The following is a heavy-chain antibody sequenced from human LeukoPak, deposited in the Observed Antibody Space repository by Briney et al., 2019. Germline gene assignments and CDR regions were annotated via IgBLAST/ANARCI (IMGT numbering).Heavy chain of an antibody. Sequence: GGSLRLSCTASGFTFGDYAMSWFRQAPGKGLEWVSSISSGSSYIYYADSVKGRFTISRDNAKDSLYLQMNSLRAEDSAVYYCAREAGDSIYFDYWGQGTLVTVSS. V-gene: IGHV3-21*01. J-gene: IGHJ4*02. D-gene: IGHD7-27*01. CDR1: GFTFGDYA. CDR2: ISSGSSYI. CDR3: AREAGDSIYFDY.